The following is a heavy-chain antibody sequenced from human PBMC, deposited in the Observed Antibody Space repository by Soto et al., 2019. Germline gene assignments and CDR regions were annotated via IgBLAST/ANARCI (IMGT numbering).Heavy chain of an antibody. CDR3: ARGYDFWSGYYYPYGMDV. CDR2: IKSKTDGGTT. D-gene: IGHD3-3*01. V-gene: IGHV3-15*07. J-gene: IGHJ6*02. Sequence: PGGSLRLSCAASGFTFSNAWMNWVRQAPGKGLEWVGRIKSKTDGGTTDYAAPVKGRFTISRDNSKNTLYLQMNSLRAEDTAVYYCARGYDFWSGYYYPYGMDVWGQGTTVTVSS. CDR1: GFTFSNAW.